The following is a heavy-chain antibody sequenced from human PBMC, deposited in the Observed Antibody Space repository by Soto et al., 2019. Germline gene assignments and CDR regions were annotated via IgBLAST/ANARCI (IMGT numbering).Heavy chain of an antibody. V-gene: IGHV3-74*01. D-gene: IGHD3-10*01. J-gene: IGHJ4*02. CDR1: GFTFSNYW. CDR2: INSNGINT. CDR3: AKDPGASGTWSFDC. Sequence: PGGSLRLSCAASGFTFSNYWMHWVRQAPGKGLVWVSTINSNGINTNHADSVKGRFTISRDNAKDTLYLQMNSLRAEGTAVYYCAKDPGASGTWSFDCWGQGTLVTVSS.